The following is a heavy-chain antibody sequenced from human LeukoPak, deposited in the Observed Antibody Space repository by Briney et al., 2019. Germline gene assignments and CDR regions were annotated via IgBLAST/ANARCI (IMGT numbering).Heavy chain of an antibody. CDR1: GLTFSSHW. CDR3: ARVEMATIIDY. Sequence: GGSLRLSCAASGLTFSSHWMHWVRQAPGKGLEWVSIIYSGGSTYYADSVKGRFTISRDNSENTLYLQMNSLRAEDTAVYYCARVEMATIIDYWGQGTLVTVSS. J-gene: IGHJ4*02. V-gene: IGHV3-53*01. CDR2: IYSGGST. D-gene: IGHD5-24*01.